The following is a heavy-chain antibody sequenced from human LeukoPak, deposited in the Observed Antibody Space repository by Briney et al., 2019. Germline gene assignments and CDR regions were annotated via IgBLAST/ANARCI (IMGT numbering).Heavy chain of an antibody. CDR2: ISVDGSNE. D-gene: IGHD5-24*01. Sequence: GRSLRLSCAASGFSFSSYGVHWVRQAPGKGLEWVAVISVDGSNEYYADSVKGRFTISRDNSKNTVYLQMNSLRAEDTGVYYCARSEYIDGYNGALYAFDIWGQGTMVTVSS. CDR3: ARSEYIDGYNGALYAFDI. V-gene: IGHV3-30*03. CDR1: GFSFSSYG. J-gene: IGHJ3*02.